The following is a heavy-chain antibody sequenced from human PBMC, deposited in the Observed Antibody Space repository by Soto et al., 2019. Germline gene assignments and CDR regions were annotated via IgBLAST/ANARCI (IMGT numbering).Heavy chain of an antibody. V-gene: IGHV1-18*01. CDR1: GYTFTSYF. CDR3: GKQNYYAGMDV. CDR2: ISAYNGNT. Sequence: QVQLLQSGAEAKKPGASVKVSCKASGYTFTSYFITWVRQAPGQGLEWMGWISAYNGNTKYAHMLQGRVTMTKDTATSIAYMDLRSRGCDDTAVYYCGKQNYYAGMDVWGQGTTVTFSS. J-gene: IGHJ6*02.